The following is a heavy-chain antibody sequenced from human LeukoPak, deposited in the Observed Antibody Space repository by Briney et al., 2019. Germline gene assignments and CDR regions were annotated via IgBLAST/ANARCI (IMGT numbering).Heavy chain of an antibody. CDR1: GFTFSSYS. Sequence: GGSLRLSCAASGFTFSSYSMNWVRQAPGKGLEWVSYISSSSSTIYYADSVKGRFTISRDNAKNSLYLQMNSLRAEDTAVYYCARELLLWFGESLKTNWFDPWGQGTLVTVFS. CDR2: ISSSSSTI. V-gene: IGHV3-48*01. D-gene: IGHD3-10*01. J-gene: IGHJ5*02. CDR3: ARELLLWFGESLKTNWFDP.